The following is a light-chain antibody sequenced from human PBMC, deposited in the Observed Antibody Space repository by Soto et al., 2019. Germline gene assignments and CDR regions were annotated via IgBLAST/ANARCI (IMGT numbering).Light chain of an antibody. CDR2: DAS. Sequence: EIVLTQSPATLSLSPGERATLSCRASQSVSSYLAWYQQKLGQAPRLLIYDASNRATGIPARFSGSGSGTDFTLTISSLEPEDFALYYCQHRSNWPRTFGQGTKLEIK. V-gene: IGKV3-11*01. J-gene: IGKJ2*01. CDR3: QHRSNWPRT. CDR1: QSVSSY.